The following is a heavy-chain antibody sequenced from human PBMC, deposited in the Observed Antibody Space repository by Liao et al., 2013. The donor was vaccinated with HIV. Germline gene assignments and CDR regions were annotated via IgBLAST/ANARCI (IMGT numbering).Heavy chain of an antibody. D-gene: IGHD3-3*01. CDR1: GGSISSYY. Sequence: QMQLQESGPGLVKPSETLSLTCTVSGGSISSYYWSWIRQPPGKGLEWIGYVRSSGSINYNASLRSRVTMSVDTSKNQFSLKLSSVTAADTAVYYCARTDQYYDFWNGYENWFDPWGQGTLVTVSS. V-gene: IGHV4-59*12. J-gene: IGHJ5*02. CDR2: VRSSGSI. CDR3: ARTDQYYDFWNGYENWFDP.